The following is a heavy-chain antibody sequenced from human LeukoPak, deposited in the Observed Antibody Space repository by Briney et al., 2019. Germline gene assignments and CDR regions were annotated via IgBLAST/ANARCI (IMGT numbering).Heavy chain of an antibody. J-gene: IGHJ4*02. Sequence: RPGGSLRLSCAASGFTVSSNYMSWVRQAPGKGLEWVSAISGSGGSTYYADSVKGRFTISRDNSKNTLYLQMNSLRAEDTAVYYCAKNSQLGQLWSNGGDDYWGQGTLVTVSS. CDR2: ISGSGGST. V-gene: IGHV3-23*01. CDR3: AKNSQLGQLWSNGGDDY. D-gene: IGHD5-18*01. CDR1: GFTVSSNY.